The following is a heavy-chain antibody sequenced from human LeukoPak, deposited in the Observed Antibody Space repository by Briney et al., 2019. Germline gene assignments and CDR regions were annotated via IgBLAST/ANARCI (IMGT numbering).Heavy chain of an antibody. J-gene: IGHJ4*02. Sequence: GGSLRFSCAASGFTFSSYSINWVRQAPGKGLEWVSSISSSTTYIYYADSVKGRFTISRDNAKNSLYLQMNSLRAEDTAVYYCARARGYYYGSGNYIGYWGQGILVTVSS. V-gene: IGHV3-21*01. CDR1: GFTFSSYS. D-gene: IGHD3-10*01. CDR2: ISSSTTYI. CDR3: ARARGYYYGSGNYIGY.